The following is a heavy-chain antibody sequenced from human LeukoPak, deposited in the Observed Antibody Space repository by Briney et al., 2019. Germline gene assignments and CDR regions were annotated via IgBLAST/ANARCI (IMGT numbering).Heavy chain of an antibody. Sequence: GGSLRLSCAASGFTFSSYAMHWVRQAPGKGLEWVAVISYDGSNKYYADSVKGRFTISRDNSKNTVSLHMNSLRAEDSAIYRCARAYDKAYDYWGQGTLVTVSS. CDR3: ARAYDKAYDY. CDR2: ISYDGSNK. D-gene: IGHD2-21*01. V-gene: IGHV3-30*14. J-gene: IGHJ4*02. CDR1: GFTFSSYA.